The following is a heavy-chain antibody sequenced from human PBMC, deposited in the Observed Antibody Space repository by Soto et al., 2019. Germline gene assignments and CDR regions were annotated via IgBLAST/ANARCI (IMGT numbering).Heavy chain of an antibody. CDR3: TFVYGSGIGGCFDP. V-gene: IGHV3-48*01. CDR2: ISSSSSTI. D-gene: IGHD3-10*01. CDR1: GFTFSSYS. J-gene: IGHJ5*02. Sequence: GSLRLSCAASGFTFSSYSMNWVRQAPGKGLEWVSYISSSSSTIYYADSVKGRFTISRDNAKNSLYLQMNSLRAEDTAVYYCTFVYGSGIGGCFDPWAQGTLVTVSS.